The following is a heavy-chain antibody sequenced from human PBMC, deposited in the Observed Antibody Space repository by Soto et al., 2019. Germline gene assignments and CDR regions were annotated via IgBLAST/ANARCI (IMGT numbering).Heavy chain of an antibody. V-gene: IGHV4-61*01. CDR2: IYYSGST. D-gene: IGHD3-10*01. CDR3: AGYRDGSGRYSYGMDV. J-gene: IGHJ6*02. CDR1: GGSVGSGSYY. Sequence: SETLSLTSPVSGGSVGSGSYYWSWIRQPPGKGLEWIGYIYYSGSTNYNPSLKSRVTISVDTSKNQFSLKLSSVTAADTAVYYCAGYRDGSGRYSYGMDVWGQGTTVTVSS.